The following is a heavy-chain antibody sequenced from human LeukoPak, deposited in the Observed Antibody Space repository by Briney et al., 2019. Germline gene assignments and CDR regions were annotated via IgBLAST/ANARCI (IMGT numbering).Heavy chain of an antibody. CDR3: ARDRDSSGYYYGRNWFDP. CDR1: GFTFSSYA. J-gene: IGHJ5*02. V-gene: IGHV1-69*01. CDR2: IIPFFGTA. D-gene: IGHD3-22*01. Sequence: GGSLRLSCAASGFTFSSYAMSWVRQAPGQGLEWMGGIIPFFGTANYAQKFQGRVTITADESTSTAYMELSRLRSEDTAVYYCARDRDSSGYYYGRNWFDPWGQGTLVTVSS.